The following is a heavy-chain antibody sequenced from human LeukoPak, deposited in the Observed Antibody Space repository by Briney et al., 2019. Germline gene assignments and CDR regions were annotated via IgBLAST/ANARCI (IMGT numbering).Heavy chain of an antibody. CDR2: ISGGGETT. V-gene: IGHV3-23*01. Sequence: GGSLRLSRAASGFTFNNYAMSWVRQAPGKGLEWVSSISGGGETTYYADSAKVRFTISRDNSQNTLYLQMNSLRAEDTDVYYCARDYADYVGYFFFDYWGQGTLVTVSS. CDR1: GFTFNNYA. CDR3: ARDYADYVGYFFFDY. J-gene: IGHJ4*02. D-gene: IGHD4-17*01.